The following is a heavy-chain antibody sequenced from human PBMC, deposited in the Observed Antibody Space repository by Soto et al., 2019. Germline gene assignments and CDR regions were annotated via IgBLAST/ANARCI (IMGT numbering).Heavy chain of an antibody. CDR3: ARHDITIFGVVLWSFDP. V-gene: IGHV4-39*01. D-gene: IGHD3-3*01. CDR1: DDSINSDKYY. Sequence: PSETLSLTCSVSDDSINSDKYYWGWIRQPPGKGLEWIGSIYYRGNAYYNPSLKTRVTISLDTSKNQFSLKLSSVTAADTAVYYCARHDITIFGVVLWSFDPWGQGTLVTVSS. J-gene: IGHJ5*02. CDR2: IYYRGNA.